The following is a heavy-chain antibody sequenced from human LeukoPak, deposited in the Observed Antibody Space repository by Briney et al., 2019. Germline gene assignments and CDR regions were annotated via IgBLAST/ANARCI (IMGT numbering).Heavy chain of an antibody. D-gene: IGHD5-18*01. CDR1: GGSISSSNY. J-gene: IGHJ3*02. CDR3: ATGYSYGGAFDI. CDR2: IYYSGGT. Sequence: PSETLSLTCTVSGGSISSSNYWGWIRQPPGKGLEWIGSIYYSGGTNYNPSLKSRVTISVDTSKNQFSLKLSSVTAADTAVYYCATGYSYGGAFDIWGQGTMVTVSS. V-gene: IGHV4-39*07.